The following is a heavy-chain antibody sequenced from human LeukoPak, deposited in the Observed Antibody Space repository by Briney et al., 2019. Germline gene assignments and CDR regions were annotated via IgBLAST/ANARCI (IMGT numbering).Heavy chain of an antibody. CDR2: ISSSGSTI. V-gene: IGHV3-48*03. D-gene: IGHD3-22*01. CDR1: GFTFSSYE. J-gene: IGHJ4*02. Sequence: GGSLRLSCAASGFTFSSYEMNWVRQAPGKGLEWVSYISSSGSTIYYADSVKGRFTISRDNAKNSLYLQMNSLRAEDTAVYYCARDPWDYDSSGYGNRWFDYWGQGTLVTVSS. CDR3: ARDPWDYDSSGYGNRWFDY.